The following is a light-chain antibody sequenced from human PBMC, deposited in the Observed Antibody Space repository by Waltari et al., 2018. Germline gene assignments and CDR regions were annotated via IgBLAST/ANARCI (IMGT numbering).Light chain of an antibody. CDR1: SSNIGGNI. CDR2: SNG. J-gene: IGLJ3*02. Sequence: QSVLTQPPSASGTPGQRVTISCSGSSSNIGGNIVNWYRQVPGTAPKLLIHSNGLRPSGVPERFSGSKSGTSASLAISGLQSEDEADYYCVAWDDTLSGRVFGGGTKLTVL. V-gene: IGLV1-44*01. CDR3: VAWDDTLSGRV.